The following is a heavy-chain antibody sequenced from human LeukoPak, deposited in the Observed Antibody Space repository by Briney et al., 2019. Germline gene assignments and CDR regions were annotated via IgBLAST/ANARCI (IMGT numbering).Heavy chain of an antibody. D-gene: IGHD6-13*01. J-gene: IGHJ4*02. CDR2: IYYSGST. Sequence: SETLSLTCTVSGGSISSYYWSWIRQPPGKGLEWIGYIYYSGSTNYSPSLKSRVTISVDTSKNQFSLKLSSVTAADTAVYYCARGIAAAGPPGYWGQGTLVTVSS. V-gene: IGHV4-59*01. CDR3: ARGIAAAGPPGY. CDR1: GGSISSYY.